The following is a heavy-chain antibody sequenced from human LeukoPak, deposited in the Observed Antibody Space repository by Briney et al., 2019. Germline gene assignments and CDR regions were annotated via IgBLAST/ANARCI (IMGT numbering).Heavy chain of an antibody. J-gene: IGHJ4*02. V-gene: IGHV1-2*02. CDR1: GYTFIAYN. CDR3: ARVCASGWCHFDY. CDR2: IRPNSGDT. Sequence: GASVKLSCKTSGYTFIAYNIHWVRQAPGQGLEWMARIRPNSGDTIYSKKFQSSVTVTWDTSISTVYMDLSGLRSDDTALYYCARVCASGWCHFDYWGQGTLVTVSS. D-gene: IGHD6-19*01.